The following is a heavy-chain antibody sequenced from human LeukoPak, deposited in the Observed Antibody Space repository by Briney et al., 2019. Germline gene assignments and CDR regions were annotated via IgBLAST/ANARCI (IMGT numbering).Heavy chain of an antibody. CDR1: GFTFSNCG. CDR2: ISGSGDKT. Sequence: GGSLRLSCAASGFTFSNCGMSWVRQAPGKGLDYISAISGSGDKTYYAASVEGRFTVSGDNSKNTLYLQMNNLRAEDTAVYFCAKIVWDSHGFLYYLDYWGLGTLVTVSS. D-gene: IGHD3-10*01. V-gene: IGHV3-23*01. J-gene: IGHJ4*02. CDR3: AKIVWDSHGFLYYLDY.